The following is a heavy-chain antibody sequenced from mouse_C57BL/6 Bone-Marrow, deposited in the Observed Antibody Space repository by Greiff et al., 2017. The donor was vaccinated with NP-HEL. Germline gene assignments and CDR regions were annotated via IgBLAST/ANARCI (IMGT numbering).Heavy chain of an antibody. Sequence: VQLQQSVAELVRPGASVKLSCTASGFNIKNTYMHWVKQRPEQGLEWIGRIDPANGNTKYAPKFQGKATITADTSSNTAYLQLSSLTSEDTAIYYCAEFFITTVVATDYYAMDYWGQGTSVTVSS. D-gene: IGHD1-1*01. CDR1: GFNIKNTY. J-gene: IGHJ4*01. CDR2: IDPANGNT. V-gene: IGHV14-3*01. CDR3: AEFFITTVVATDYYAMDY.